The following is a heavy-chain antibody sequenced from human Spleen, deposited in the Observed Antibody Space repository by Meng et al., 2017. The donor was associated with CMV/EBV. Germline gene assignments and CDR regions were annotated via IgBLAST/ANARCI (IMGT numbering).Heavy chain of an antibody. CDR1: GYTFTGYY. CDR3: ARDGDEMTAHVDFQH. Sequence: VQVVQSGAEVKKPGASVKVACKASGYTFTGYYMHWVRQAPGQGLEWMGIINPSGGSPSYAQKFQGRVTMTRDTSTSTVYMELSSLRSEDTAVYYCARDGDEMTAHVDFQHWGQGTLVTVSS. CDR2: INPSGGSP. D-gene: IGHD2-21*02. J-gene: IGHJ1*01. V-gene: IGHV1-46*01.